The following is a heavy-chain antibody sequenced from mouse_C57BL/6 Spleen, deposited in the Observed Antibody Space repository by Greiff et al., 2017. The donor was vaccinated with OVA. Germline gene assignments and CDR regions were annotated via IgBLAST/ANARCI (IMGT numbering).Heavy chain of an antibody. Sequence: QVQLQQSGPELVKPGASVKISCKASGYAFSSSWMNWVKQRPGKGLEWIGRIYPGDGDTNYNGKFKGKATLTADKSSSTAYMQLSSLTSEDSAVYFCARGGSISGAFDYWGQGTTLTVSS. CDR3: ARGGSISGAFDY. V-gene: IGHV1-82*01. D-gene: IGHD2-10*02. CDR2: IYPGDGDT. J-gene: IGHJ2*01. CDR1: GYAFSSSW.